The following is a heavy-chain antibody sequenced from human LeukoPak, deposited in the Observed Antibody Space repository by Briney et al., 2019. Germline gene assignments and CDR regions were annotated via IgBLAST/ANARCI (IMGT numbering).Heavy chain of an antibody. V-gene: IGHV1-18*01. CDR1: GYTFTSYG. CDR3: ATYGSGSYPAFY. D-gene: IGHD3-10*01. Sequence: AXVKVSCKASGYTFTSYGISWVRQAPGQGLEWMGWISAYNGNTNYAQKLQGRVTMTTDASTSTAYMELRSLRSDDTAVYYCATYGSGSYPAFYWGQGTLVTVSS. CDR2: ISAYNGNT. J-gene: IGHJ4*02.